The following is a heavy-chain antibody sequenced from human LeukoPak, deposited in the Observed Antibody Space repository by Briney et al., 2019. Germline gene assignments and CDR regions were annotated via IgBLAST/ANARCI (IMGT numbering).Heavy chain of an antibody. Sequence: SETLSLTCTVSGDSISSSTYYWGWIRQPPGKGLEWIGSIYYSGSTYYNPSLKSRVTISVDTSKNQFSLKLSSVTAADTAVYYCARDQDASSYSSSWYHGRRRLGFDYWGQGTLVTVSS. D-gene: IGHD6-13*01. CDR3: ARDQDASSYSSSWYHGRRRLGFDY. V-gene: IGHV4-39*07. CDR2: IYYSGST. CDR1: GDSISSSTYY. J-gene: IGHJ4*02.